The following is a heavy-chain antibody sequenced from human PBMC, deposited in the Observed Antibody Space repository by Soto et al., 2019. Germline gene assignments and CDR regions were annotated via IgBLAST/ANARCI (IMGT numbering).Heavy chain of an antibody. CDR1: GFDFSGSE. J-gene: IGHJ4*02. CDR2: ITGSGGAM. D-gene: IGHD2-21*01. Sequence: QSGGSLRLSCTASGFDFSGSEMNWFRQAPGKGLEWVAYITGSGGAMFHADSVKGRFSISRDNAKNSLFLEMNNLTADDAGLYYCAKVAPFILGSPFWGQGTLVTVSS. V-gene: IGHV3-48*03. CDR3: AKVAPFILGSPF.